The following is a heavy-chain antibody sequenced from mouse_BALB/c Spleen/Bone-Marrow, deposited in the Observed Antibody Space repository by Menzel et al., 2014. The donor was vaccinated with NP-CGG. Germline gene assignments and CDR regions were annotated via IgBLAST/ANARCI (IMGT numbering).Heavy chain of an antibody. CDR2: INPSSAYT. Sequence: QVQLQQSGAELARPGASVKMSCQASGYTFTRYTMHWEKQRPGQGLEWIGYINPSSAYTNYNQKFKDKATLTADKSSSTAYMQLISLTSEDSAVYYCTIQYYAMDYWGQGTSVTVSS. CDR3: TIQYYAMDY. V-gene: IGHV1-4*01. CDR1: GYTFTRYT. J-gene: IGHJ4*01.